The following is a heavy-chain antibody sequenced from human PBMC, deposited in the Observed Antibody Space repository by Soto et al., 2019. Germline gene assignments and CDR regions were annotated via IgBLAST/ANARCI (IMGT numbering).Heavy chain of an antibody. J-gene: IGHJ4*02. Sequence: QVQLVESGGGVVQPGRSLRLSCAASGFTFSSCGMHWVRHAPGKGLEWVAVISNDGSNKYYADSVKGRFTISRDNSKNTLYLQMNSLRAEDTAVYYCAKEWVYDSSGWSFDYWGQGTLVTVSS. CDR2: ISNDGSNK. CDR3: AKEWVYDSSGWSFDY. V-gene: IGHV3-30*18. CDR1: GFTFSSCG. D-gene: IGHD3-22*01.